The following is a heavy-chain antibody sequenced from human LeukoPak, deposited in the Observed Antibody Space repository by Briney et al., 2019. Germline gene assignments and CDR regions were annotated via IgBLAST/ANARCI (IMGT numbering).Heavy chain of an antibody. CDR1: GFTVSSNY. CDR3: AKRDQYSYEDY. Sequence: PGGSLRLSRAASGFTVSSNYMSWVRQAPGKGLEWVSSISSSGGSTYYADSVKGRFTISRDNSKKTMYVQMNSLRAEDTAVYYCAKRDQYSYEDYWGQGTLVTVSS. CDR2: ISSSGGST. D-gene: IGHD5-18*01. J-gene: IGHJ4*02. V-gene: IGHV3-23*01.